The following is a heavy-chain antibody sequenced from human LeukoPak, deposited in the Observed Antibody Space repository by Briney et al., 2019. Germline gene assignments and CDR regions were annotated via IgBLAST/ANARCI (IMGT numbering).Heavy chain of an antibody. D-gene: IGHD6-13*01. Sequence: PGGSLRLSCAASGFTFSSYAMSWVRQAPGKGLEWVSAISASGGSTYYADSVKGRFTISRDTSKNTLYLQMNSLRAEDTAVYYCAGGYSSSWYTFDPWGQGTLVTVSS. V-gene: IGHV3-23*01. CDR3: AGGYSSSWYTFDP. CDR1: GFTFSSYA. CDR2: ISASGGST. J-gene: IGHJ5*02.